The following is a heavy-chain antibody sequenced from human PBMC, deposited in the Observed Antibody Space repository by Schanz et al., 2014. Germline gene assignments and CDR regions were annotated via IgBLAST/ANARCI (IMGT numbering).Heavy chain of an antibody. J-gene: IGHJ3*02. D-gene: IGHD2-2*01. Sequence: QVQLLQSGAEVKKPGASVKVSCKASGYTFTGYYMHWVRQAPGQGLEWMGRINPNSGGTNYAQKLQGRVAMTRDTSISTAYMELSSLRYEDTALYYCARGTMPGTFDIWGQGTMVTVSS. V-gene: IGHV1-2*02. CDR1: GYTFTGYY. CDR3: ARGTMPGTFDI. CDR2: INPNSGGT.